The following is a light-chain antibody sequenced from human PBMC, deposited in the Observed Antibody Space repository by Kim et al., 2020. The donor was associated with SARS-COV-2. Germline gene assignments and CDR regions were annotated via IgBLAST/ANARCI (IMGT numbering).Light chain of an antibody. V-gene: IGKV3D-7*01. CDR3: QQDYNLRT. Sequence: PGERVTLYCRASQRVNSSYLTWYQHKPGQAPRLSIYVASTRATGIPARFSGSGSGTDFTLTISSLQPENFAVYYCQQDYNLRTFGQGTKVDIK. J-gene: IGKJ1*01. CDR1: QRVNSSY. CDR2: VAS.